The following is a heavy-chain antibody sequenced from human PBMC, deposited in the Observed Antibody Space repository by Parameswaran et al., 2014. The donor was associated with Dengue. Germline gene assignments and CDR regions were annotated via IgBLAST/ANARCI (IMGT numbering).Heavy chain of an antibody. CDR3: ARPRRVTHAAYYYYGMDV. Sequence: VRQAPGKGLEWVSSISSSSSYIYYADSVKGRFTISRDNAKNSLYLQMNSLRAEDTAVYYCARPRRVTHAAYYYYGMDVWGQGTTVTVSS. V-gene: IGHV3-21*01. J-gene: IGHJ6*02. CDR2: ISSSSSYI. D-gene: IGHD2-15*01.